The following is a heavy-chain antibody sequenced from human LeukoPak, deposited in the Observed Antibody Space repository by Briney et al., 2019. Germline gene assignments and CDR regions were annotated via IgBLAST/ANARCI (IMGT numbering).Heavy chain of an antibody. CDR1: GFTFSSYG. CDR3: ARDRGGSAFDI. J-gene: IGHJ3*02. Sequence: GRSLRLSCAASGFTFSSYGMHWVRQAPGKGLEWVAVIWYDGSNKYYADSVKGRITISRDNSKNTLYLQMNSLRAEDTAVYHCARDRGGSAFDILGQGTMVTVSS. CDR2: IWYDGSNK. D-gene: IGHD3-10*01. V-gene: IGHV3-33*01.